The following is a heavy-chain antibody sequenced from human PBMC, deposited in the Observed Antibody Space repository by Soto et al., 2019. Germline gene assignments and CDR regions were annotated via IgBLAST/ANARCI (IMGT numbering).Heavy chain of an antibody. J-gene: IGHJ5*02. D-gene: IGHD6-13*01. Sequence: SETLSLTCTVSGGSISSYYWSWIRQPPGKGLEWIGYIYYSGSTNYNPSLKSRVTISVDTSKNQFSLKLSSVTAADTAVYYCARMTAAGTEWFDPWGQGTLVTVSS. CDR2: IYYSGST. CDR1: GGSISSYY. V-gene: IGHV4-59*01. CDR3: ARMTAAGTEWFDP.